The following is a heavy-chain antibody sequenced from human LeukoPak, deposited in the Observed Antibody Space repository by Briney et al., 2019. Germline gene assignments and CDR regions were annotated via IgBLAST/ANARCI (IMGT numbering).Heavy chain of an antibody. CDR3: ARVGSFCMDV. CDR1: GVSISTYY. Sequence: SETLSLTCTVSGVSISTYYWSWIRQPPGKGLEWIGYVSNSGTTSCNPSLKSRVTISVDTSKNQFSLKLSSVTAADTAVYYCARVGSFCMDVWGKGTTVTVSS. CDR2: VSNSGTT. J-gene: IGHJ6*03. V-gene: IGHV4-59*01.